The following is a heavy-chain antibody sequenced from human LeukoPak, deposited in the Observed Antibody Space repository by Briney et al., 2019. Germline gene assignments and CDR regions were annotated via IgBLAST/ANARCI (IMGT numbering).Heavy chain of an antibody. D-gene: IGHD1-1*01. CDR3: ARVGTTGIAVDY. J-gene: IGHJ4*02. CDR2: LYYTGST. Sequence: SETLSLTCTVPGGSISSSNYYWGWIRQPPGKGLEWTGNLYYTGSTYYNTSLKSRVTLSVDTSKNQFSLKMSSVTVADTAEYYCARVGTTGIAVDYWGQGTLVTVSS. V-gene: IGHV4-39*01. CDR1: GGSISSSNYY.